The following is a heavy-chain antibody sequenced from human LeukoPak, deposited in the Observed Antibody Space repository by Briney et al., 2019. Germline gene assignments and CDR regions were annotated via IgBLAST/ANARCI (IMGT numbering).Heavy chain of an antibody. CDR3: ARASEGVVPAAHIPNYTGDNWFDP. CDR1: GYTFTSYD. Sequence: ASVKVSCKASGYTFTSYDINWVRQATGQGLEWMGWMNPNSGNTGYAQKFQGRVTMTRNTSISTAYMELRSLRSDDTAVYYCARASEGVVPAAHIPNYTGDNWFDPWGQGTLVTVSS. J-gene: IGHJ5*02. D-gene: IGHD2-2*01. CDR2: MNPNSGNT. V-gene: IGHV1-8*01.